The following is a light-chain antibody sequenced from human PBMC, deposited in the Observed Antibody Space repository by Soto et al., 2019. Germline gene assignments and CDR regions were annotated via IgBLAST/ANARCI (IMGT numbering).Light chain of an antibody. J-gene: IGLJ1*01. CDR3: YSYTTSSTYV. V-gene: IGLV2-14*01. CDR1: SSVVGGYNY. CDR2: DVS. Sequence: QSVLTQPASVSGSPGQSITISCTGTSSVVGGYNYVSWYQQHPPKAPKLMIYDVSNRPSGVSDRFSGSKSGNTASLTISGLQAEDEADYYCYSYTTSSTYVFGTGTRSPS.